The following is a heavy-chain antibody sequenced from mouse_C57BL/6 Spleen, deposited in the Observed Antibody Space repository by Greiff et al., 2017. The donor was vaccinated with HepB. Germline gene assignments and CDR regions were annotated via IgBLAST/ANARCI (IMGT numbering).Heavy chain of an antibody. V-gene: IGHV5-9*01. CDR3: ARSPYSNYFAY. CDR1: GFTFSSYT. Sequence: EVKLMESGGGLVKPGGSLKLSCAASGFTFSSYTMSWVRQTPEKRLEWVATISGGGGNTYYPDSVKGRFTISRDNAKNTLYLQMSSLRSEDTALYYCARSPYSNYFAYWGQGTLVTVSA. CDR2: ISGGGGNT. J-gene: IGHJ3*01. D-gene: IGHD2-5*01.